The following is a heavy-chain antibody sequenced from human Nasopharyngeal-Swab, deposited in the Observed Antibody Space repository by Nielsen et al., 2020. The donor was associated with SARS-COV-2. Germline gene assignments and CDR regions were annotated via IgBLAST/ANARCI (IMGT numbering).Heavy chain of an antibody. J-gene: IGHJ5*02. CDR3: ARRGGYCSGGSCYSFDT. CDR1: GGSISSSSYY. CDR2: IYYSGST. Sequence: SETLSLTCTVSGGSISSSSYYWGWIRQPPGKGLEWIGSIYYSGSTYYNPSLKSRVTISLDTSKNQFSLKLSSVTAADTAVYYCARRGGYCSGGSCYSFDTWGQGTLVTVSS. V-gene: IGHV4-39*01. D-gene: IGHD2-15*01.